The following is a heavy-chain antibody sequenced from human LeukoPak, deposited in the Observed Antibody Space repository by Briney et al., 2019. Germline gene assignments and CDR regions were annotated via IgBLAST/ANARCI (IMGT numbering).Heavy chain of an antibody. V-gene: IGHV4-4*07. CDR3: ARGRIQLWTKYYFDY. CDR1: GGSISSYY. J-gene: IGHJ4*02. D-gene: IGHD5-18*01. CDR2: IYTATGST. Sequence: SETLSLTCTVSGGSISSYYWSWIRQPAGKGLEWIGRIYTATGSTNYNPSLKSRVTMSVDTSKNQFSLNLSSVTAADTAVYYCARGRIQLWTKYYFDYWGQGTLVTVSS.